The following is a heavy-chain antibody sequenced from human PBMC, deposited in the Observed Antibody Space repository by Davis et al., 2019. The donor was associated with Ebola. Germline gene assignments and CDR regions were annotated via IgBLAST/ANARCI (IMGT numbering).Heavy chain of an antibody. V-gene: IGHV3-30-3*01. D-gene: IGHD6-19*01. CDR1: GFTFSSYA. CDR3: AKQWLVKDIYGMDV. Sequence: PGGSLRLSCAASGFTFSSYAMHWVRQAPGKGLEWVAVISYDGSNKYYADSVKGRFTISRDNSKNTLYLQMNSLRAEDTAVYYCAKQWLVKDIYGMDVWGKGTTVTVSS. J-gene: IGHJ6*04. CDR2: ISYDGSNK.